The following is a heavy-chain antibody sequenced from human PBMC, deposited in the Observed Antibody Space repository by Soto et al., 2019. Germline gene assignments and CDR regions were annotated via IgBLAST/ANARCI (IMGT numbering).Heavy chain of an antibody. J-gene: IGHJ6*03. CDR3: AREVGGVTVTTGYYYYYYMDV. V-gene: IGHV3-74*01. Sequence: GGSLRLSCAASGFTFSSYWMHWVRQAPGKGLVWVSRINSDGSSTSYADSVKGRFTISRDNAKNTLYRQMNSLRAEDTAVYYCAREVGGVTVTTGYYYYYYMDVWGKGTTVTVSS. CDR1: GFTFSSYW. D-gene: IGHD4-17*01. CDR2: INSDGSST.